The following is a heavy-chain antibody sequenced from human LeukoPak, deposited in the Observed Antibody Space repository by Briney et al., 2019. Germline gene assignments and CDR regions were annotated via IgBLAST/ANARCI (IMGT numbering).Heavy chain of an antibody. CDR1: GGTFSSYA. V-gene: IGHV1-69*13. D-gene: IGHD3-22*01. CDR2: IIPIFGTA. J-gene: IGHJ4*02. CDR3: ERGRGSYYDSSDSIPVY. Sequence: ASVKVSCKASGGTFSSYAISWVRQAPGQGLEWMGGIIPIFGTANYAQKFQGRVTITADESTSTAYMELSSLRSEDTAVYYCERGRGSYYDSSDSIPVYWGQGTLVTVSS.